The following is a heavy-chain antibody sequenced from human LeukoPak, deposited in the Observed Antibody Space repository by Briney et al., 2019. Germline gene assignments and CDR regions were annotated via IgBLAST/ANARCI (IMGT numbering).Heavy chain of an antibody. D-gene: IGHD5-24*01. Sequence: SETLSLTCTVSGVSISSYYWTWIRQPPGKGLEWIGYVYYSGSTNYNPSLKSRVSISVDTSKNQFSLNLSSVTATDTAVYYCAREDGYNFRVIDCWGQGTLVTVSS. V-gene: IGHV4-59*01. J-gene: IGHJ4*02. CDR3: AREDGYNFRVIDC. CDR2: VYYSGST. CDR1: GVSISSYY.